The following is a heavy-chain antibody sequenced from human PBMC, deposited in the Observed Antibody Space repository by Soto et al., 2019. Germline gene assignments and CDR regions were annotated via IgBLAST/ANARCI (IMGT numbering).Heavy chain of an antibody. CDR1: GGSISSSNW. D-gene: IGHD5-18*01. J-gene: IGHJ6*02. CDR2: IDHSGRT. V-gene: IGHV4-4*02. Sequence: QGQLQESGPGLVKPSGTLSLTCAVSGGSISSSNWWSWVRQPPGKGLERIGEIDHSGRTNYNPSLKRRVTRSVDKSKSQFSLKQSYVTAAGTAVYYCGLTGLFLPDTAMVTDYYYGMDVWGPGTTVTVSS. CDR3: GLTGLFLPDTAMVTDYYYGMDV.